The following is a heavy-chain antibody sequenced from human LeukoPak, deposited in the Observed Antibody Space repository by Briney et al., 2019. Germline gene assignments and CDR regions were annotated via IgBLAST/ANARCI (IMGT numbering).Heavy chain of an antibody. D-gene: IGHD2-2*01. CDR1: GGSISSYY. J-gene: IGHJ4*02. Sequence: SETLSLTCTVSGGSISSYYWSWIRQPPGKGLEWIGYIYYSGSTNYSPSLKSRVTISVDTSKNQFSLKLSSVTAADTAVYYCAREAYRHYFDYWGQGTLVTVSS. CDR2: IYYSGST. V-gene: IGHV4-59*01. CDR3: AREAYRHYFDY.